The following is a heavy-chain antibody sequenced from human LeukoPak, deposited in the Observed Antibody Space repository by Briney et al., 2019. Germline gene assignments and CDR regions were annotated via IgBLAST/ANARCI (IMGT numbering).Heavy chain of an antibody. D-gene: IGHD2-2*01. Sequence: GSLRLSCAASGFTFSTYWMSWVRQAPGKGLEWVAIIWYDGSNKYFAESVMGRFTISKDNSKNAVYLQMNSLRIEDTALYHCARAGIDNALDYWGPGTQVTVSS. CDR1: GFTFSTYW. CDR3: ARAGIDNALDY. V-gene: IGHV3-33*08. J-gene: IGHJ4*02. CDR2: IWYDGSNK.